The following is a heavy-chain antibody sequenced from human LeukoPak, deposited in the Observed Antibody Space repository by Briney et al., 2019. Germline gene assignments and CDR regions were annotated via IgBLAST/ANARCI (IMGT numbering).Heavy chain of an antibody. CDR1: RGSFSGYY. D-gene: IGHD3-22*01. Sequence: PSETLSLTSAVYRGSFSGYYWSWIRQPPGKGLEWIGEINHSGSTNYNPSLKSRATISVDTSKNQFSLKLSSVTAADTAVYYCARLRRDSSGYPLHYYYYYMDVWGKGTTVTVSS. CDR3: ARLRRDSSGYPLHYYYYYMDV. V-gene: IGHV4-34*01. J-gene: IGHJ6*03. CDR2: INHSGST.